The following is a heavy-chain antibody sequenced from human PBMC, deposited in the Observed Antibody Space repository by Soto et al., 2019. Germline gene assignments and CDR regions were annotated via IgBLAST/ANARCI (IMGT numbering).Heavy chain of an antibody. V-gene: IGHV1-69*13. D-gene: IGHD3-10*01. CDR3: ASPQYGYYYYYGMDV. CDR2: IIPIFGIA. J-gene: IGHJ6*02. Sequence: ASVKVSCKASGGTFSSYAISWVRQAPGQGLEWMGGIIPIFGIANYAQKFQGRVTITADESTSTAYMELSSLRSEDTAVYYCASPQYGYYYYYGMDVWGQGTTVTVSS. CDR1: GGTFSSYA.